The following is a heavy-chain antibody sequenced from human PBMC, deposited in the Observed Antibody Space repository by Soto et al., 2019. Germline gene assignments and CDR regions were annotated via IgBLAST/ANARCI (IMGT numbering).Heavy chain of an antibody. CDR1: GASISSSY. V-gene: IGHV4-59*01. Sequence: SETLSLTCTVSGASISSSYWSWIRQSPGKGLEWIGFVHYSGSTNYNPSLNSRVTISVDTSKNQFSLKLSSVTAADTAVYYCARGYYDSSGQSNTFDIWGQGTMVTVSS. CDR3: ARGYYDSSGQSNTFDI. D-gene: IGHD3-22*01. J-gene: IGHJ3*02. CDR2: VHYSGST.